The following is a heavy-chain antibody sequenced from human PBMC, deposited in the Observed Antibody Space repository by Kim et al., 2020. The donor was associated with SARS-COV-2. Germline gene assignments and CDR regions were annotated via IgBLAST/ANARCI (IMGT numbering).Heavy chain of an antibody. CDR1: GFTFSAYW. J-gene: IGHJ4*02. CDR2: IKTDGSTK. D-gene: IGHD3-3*01. Sequence: GGSLRLSCAASGFTFSAYWMHWVRQAPGKGLVWVSRIKTDGSTKIYADSVKGRFTISRDNAKKTLYLQMNSLRAEDTAVYYCARDLDWILYDYWGQGTLV. V-gene: IGHV3-74*01. CDR3: ARDLDWILYDY.